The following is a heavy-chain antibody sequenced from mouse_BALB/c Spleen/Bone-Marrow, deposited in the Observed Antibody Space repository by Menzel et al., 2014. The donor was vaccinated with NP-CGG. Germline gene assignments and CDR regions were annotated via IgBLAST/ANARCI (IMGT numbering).Heavy chain of an antibody. V-gene: IGHV1-26*01. J-gene: IGHJ4*01. CDR1: GYSFSGYY. Sequence: VQLQQSGPDLVKPGASVKISCKASGYSFSGYYMHWVKQSHGKSLEWIGRVHPNNGGTSYNQKFRGKAILNVDMSSSTAYMEVRSLTSEDSAVYYCARYGSYVGGTMDYWAQGTPVTVSS. CDR2: VHPNNGGT. CDR3: ARYGSYVGGTMDY. D-gene: IGHD1-1*02.